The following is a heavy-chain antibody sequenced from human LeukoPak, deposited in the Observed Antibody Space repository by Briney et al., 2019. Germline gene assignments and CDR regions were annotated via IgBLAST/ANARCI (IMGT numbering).Heavy chain of an antibody. Sequence: SETLSLTCTVFGGSISSYYWSWIRQPPGKGLEWIGYIYYSGSTNYNPSLKSRVTTSVDTSKNQFSLKLSSVTAADTAVYYCARHLGGIAVAGYWYFDLWGRGTLVTVSS. CDR2: IYYSGST. D-gene: IGHD6-19*01. CDR3: ARHLGGIAVAGYWYFDL. J-gene: IGHJ2*01. V-gene: IGHV4-59*08. CDR1: GGSISSYY.